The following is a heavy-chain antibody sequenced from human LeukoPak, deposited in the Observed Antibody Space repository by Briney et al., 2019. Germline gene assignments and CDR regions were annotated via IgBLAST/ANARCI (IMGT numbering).Heavy chain of an antibody. V-gene: IGHV1-69*04. CDR3: ARDWTYYYDSSGYNFDY. CDR1: GGTFSSCA. J-gene: IGHJ4*02. CDR2: IIPILGIA. Sequence: VASVKVSCKASGGTFSSCAISWVRQAPGQGLEWMGRIIPILGIANYAQKFQGRVTITADKSTSTAYMELSSLRSEDTAVYYCARDWTYYYDSSGYNFDYWAQGTLVTVSS. D-gene: IGHD3-22*01.